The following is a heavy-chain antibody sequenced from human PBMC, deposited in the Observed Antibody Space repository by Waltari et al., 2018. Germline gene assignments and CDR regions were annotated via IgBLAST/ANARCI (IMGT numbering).Heavy chain of an antibody. J-gene: IGHJ4*02. V-gene: IGHV4-38-2*01. CDR2: IYHSGST. CDR3: ARGIYCSGGSCYSGVDY. D-gene: IGHD2-15*01. Sequence: QEQLQESGPGLVKPSETLSLTCAVSGYSISSGYYWGWLRQPPGKGLEWIGSIYHSGSTYYNPSLKSRVTISVDTSKNQFSLKLSSVTAADTAVYYCARGIYCSGGSCYSGVDYWGQGTLVTVSS. CDR1: GYSISSGYY.